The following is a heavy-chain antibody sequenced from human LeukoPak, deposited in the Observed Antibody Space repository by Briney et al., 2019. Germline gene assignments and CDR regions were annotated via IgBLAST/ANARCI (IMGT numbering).Heavy chain of an antibody. Sequence: SVKVSCKASGGTLSSYAISWVRQAPGQGLEWMGGIIPIFGTANYAQKFQGRVTITADESTSTAYMELSSLRSEDTAVYYCARDGSGPGWFDPWGQGTLVTVSS. J-gene: IGHJ5*02. CDR1: GGTLSSYA. V-gene: IGHV1-69*13. CDR2: IIPIFGTA. CDR3: ARDGSGPGWFDP.